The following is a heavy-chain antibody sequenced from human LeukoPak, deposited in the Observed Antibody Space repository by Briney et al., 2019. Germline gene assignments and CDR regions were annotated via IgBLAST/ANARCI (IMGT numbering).Heavy chain of an antibody. D-gene: IGHD3-3*01. V-gene: IGHV4-34*01. CDR2: INHSGST. CDR3: ARRSGDFWSNYYHFDY. Sequence: SETLSLTCAVYGGSFSGYYWSWIRQPPGKGLEWIGEINHSGSTNYNPSLQSRVTISLDTSKNQFSLKLSSVTAADTAVYYCARRSGDFWSNYYHFDYWGQGILVTVSS. J-gene: IGHJ4*02. CDR1: GGSFSGYY.